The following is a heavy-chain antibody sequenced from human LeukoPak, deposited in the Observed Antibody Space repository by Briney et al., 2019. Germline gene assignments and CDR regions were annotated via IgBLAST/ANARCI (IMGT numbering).Heavy chain of an antibody. J-gene: IGHJ4*02. D-gene: IGHD4-23*01. CDR1: GGSISSSSGNC. CDR3: ARNGGNSDFDY. CDR2: IYHSGST. V-gene: IGHV4-4*02. Sequence: SETLSLTCAVSGGSISSSSGNCWTWVRQPPGKGMEWIGEIYHSGSTNYNPSLKSRVTMLLDRSKNQFSLKLSSVTAADTAVYYCARNGGNSDFDYWGQGTLVTVSS.